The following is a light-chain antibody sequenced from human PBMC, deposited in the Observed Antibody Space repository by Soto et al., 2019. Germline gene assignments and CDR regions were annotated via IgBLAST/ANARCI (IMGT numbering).Light chain of an antibody. CDR1: QSVANNH. Sequence: EVVLTQSPGTLSLSAGERATLSCRASQSVANNHLAWYQQRPGQAPRLLIYAASTRAAGIPDRFSGSGSGTDFTLTISRLEPEDFGFFFCHHYGRSTIFTFGPGTTVDMK. V-gene: IGKV3-20*01. CDR3: HHYGRSTIFT. J-gene: IGKJ3*01. CDR2: AAS.